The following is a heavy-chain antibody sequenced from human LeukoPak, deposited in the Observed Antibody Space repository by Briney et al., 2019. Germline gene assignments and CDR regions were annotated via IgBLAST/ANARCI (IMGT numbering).Heavy chain of an antibody. Sequence: ASVKVSCKASGYTFTSYDINWVRQATGQGLEWMGWMNPNSGNTGYAQKFQGRVTMTRNTSISTAYMELSSLRAEDTAVYYCAKGGPGYSYGHNYFDYWGQGTLVTVSS. J-gene: IGHJ4*02. CDR1: GYTFTSYD. V-gene: IGHV1-8*01. CDR2: MNPNSGNT. D-gene: IGHD5-18*01. CDR3: AKGGPGYSYGHNYFDY.